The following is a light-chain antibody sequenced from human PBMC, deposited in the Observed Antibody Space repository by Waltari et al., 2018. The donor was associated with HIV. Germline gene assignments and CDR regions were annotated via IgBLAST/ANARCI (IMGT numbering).Light chain of an antibody. V-gene: IGKV3-15*01. CDR2: AAS. Sequence: EIVMTQFPGTLSVSPGERATLSCRASKSISSHLAWYQQKPGQAPRLLIYAASNRATGIPARFSGNGSGTDCTLTISSLQPEDFAVYYCLQYTFWPPYTFGQGTKLEMK. CDR1: KSISSH. J-gene: IGKJ2*01. CDR3: LQYTFWPPYT.